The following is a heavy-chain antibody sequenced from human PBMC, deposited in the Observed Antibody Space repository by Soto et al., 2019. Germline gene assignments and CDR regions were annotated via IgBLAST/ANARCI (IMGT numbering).Heavy chain of an antibody. CDR3: ARDVGAWGGAAANLAPFDY. CDR2: IIPIFGTA. CDR1: GGTFSSYA. D-gene: IGHD6-13*01. V-gene: IGHV1-69*06. Sequence: SVKVSCKSSGGTFSSYAISWVRQAPGQGLEWMGGIIPIFGTANYAQKFQGRVTITADKSTSTAYMELSSLRSEDTAVYYCARDVGAWGGAAANLAPFDYWGQGTLVTVSS. J-gene: IGHJ4*02.